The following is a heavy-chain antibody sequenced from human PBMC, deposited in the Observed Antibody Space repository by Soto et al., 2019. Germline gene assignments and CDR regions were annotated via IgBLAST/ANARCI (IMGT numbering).Heavy chain of an antibody. Sequence: EVQLLESGGGLVQPGGSLSLSCAASGFTFSSYAMSWVRQAPGKGLEWVSAISGSGGSTYYADSVKGGFTISRDNSKNTLYLQMNSLRAEDTAVYYCAKDVNAARPGNWFDPWGQGTLVTVSS. V-gene: IGHV3-23*01. CDR2: ISGSGGST. CDR1: GFTFSSYA. CDR3: AKDVNAARPGNWFDP. J-gene: IGHJ5*02. D-gene: IGHD6-6*01.